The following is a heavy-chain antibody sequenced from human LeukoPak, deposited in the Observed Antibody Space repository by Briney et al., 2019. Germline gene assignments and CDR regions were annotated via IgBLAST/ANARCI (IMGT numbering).Heavy chain of an antibody. J-gene: IGHJ4*02. CDR2: VNGNGANT. CDR1: GFTFSTYD. CDR3: ARDPYCSSTSCKN. Sequence: GGSLRLSCAASGFTFSTYDMIRVRQAPGKGLEWVSVVNGNGANTNYADSVKGRFTISRDNAKNSLYLQMNSLRAEDTAVYYCARDPYCSSTSCKNWGQGTLVTVSS. D-gene: IGHD2-2*01. V-gene: IGHV3-23*01.